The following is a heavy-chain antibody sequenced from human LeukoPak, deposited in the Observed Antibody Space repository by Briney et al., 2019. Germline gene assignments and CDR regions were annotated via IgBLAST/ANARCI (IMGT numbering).Heavy chain of an antibody. CDR2: IKQDGSEK. V-gene: IGHV3-7*01. CDR1: GFTFNSYW. Sequence: GGSLRLSCAASGFTFNSYWMSWVRQAPGKGLEWVANIKQDGSEKYYVDSVKGRFTISRDNAKNSLYLQMNSLSAEDTAVYYCARDDPTLFWSGSPFYWGQGTLVTVSS. J-gene: IGHJ4*02. CDR3: ARDDPTLFWSGSPFY. D-gene: IGHD3-3*01.